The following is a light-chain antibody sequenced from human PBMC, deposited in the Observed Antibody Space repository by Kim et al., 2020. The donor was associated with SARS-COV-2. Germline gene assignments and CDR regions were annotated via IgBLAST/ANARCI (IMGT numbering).Light chain of an antibody. CDR3: NSRDSNDNVV. CDR1: SLRSYY. Sequence: VALGQTVSNTCQGDSLRSYYATWNHQTPGEAPTLVNYCKNNRPSRIAGRFSGYSSGNTASLTITGTQAGDAADYYCNSRDSNDNVVFGGGTQLTVL. CDR2: CKN. V-gene: IGLV3-19*01. J-gene: IGLJ2*01.